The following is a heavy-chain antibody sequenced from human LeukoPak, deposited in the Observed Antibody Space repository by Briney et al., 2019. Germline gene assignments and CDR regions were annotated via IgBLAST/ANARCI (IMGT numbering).Heavy chain of an antibody. Sequence: GGSLRLSCAASGFTFSSYSMNWVRQAPGKGLEWVSYISSSSSTIYYADSVKGRFTISRDNAKNSLYLQMNSLRAEDTAVYYCARSQGVLLWFGEKMGGYFDYWGQGTLVTVSS. V-gene: IGHV3-48*01. CDR3: ARSQGVLLWFGEKMGGYFDY. J-gene: IGHJ4*02. D-gene: IGHD3-10*01. CDR2: ISSSSSTI. CDR1: GFTFSSYS.